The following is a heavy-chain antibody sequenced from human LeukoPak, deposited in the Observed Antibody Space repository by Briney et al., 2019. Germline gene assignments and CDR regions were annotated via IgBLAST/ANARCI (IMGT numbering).Heavy chain of an antibody. J-gene: IGHJ3*02. CDR1: GTFISPYH. V-gene: IGHV4-4*07. Sequence: SETLSLTCTVSGTFISPYHWSWFRQSAGKGLEWVGLMYSSGSSNYSPSLKSRLTNSPDNPKNQFSLRLSSVTAADTAVYYCARVLCVSNGICYAFDIWGQGTTVIVSS. CDR2: MYSSGSS. D-gene: IGHD2-8*01. CDR3: ARVLCVSNGICYAFDI.